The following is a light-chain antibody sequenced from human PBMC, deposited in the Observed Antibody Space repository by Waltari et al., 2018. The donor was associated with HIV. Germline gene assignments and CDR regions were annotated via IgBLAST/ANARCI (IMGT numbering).Light chain of an antibody. Sequence: DIQMTQSPLCLSASVGDRVTITCRTSQNIGNYLNWYLHKPGTAPKLLIFGASSLQGVVPSRFSGDGSGTDFVLTISNLQLEEFGIYCCQQSYNSPPTFGRGTKLEL. J-gene: IGKJ2*01. CDR3: QQSYNSPPT. V-gene: IGKV1-39*01. CDR2: GAS. CDR1: QNIGNY.